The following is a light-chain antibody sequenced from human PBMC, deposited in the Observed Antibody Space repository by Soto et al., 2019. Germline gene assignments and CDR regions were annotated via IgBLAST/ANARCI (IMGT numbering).Light chain of an antibody. J-gene: IGKJ1*01. CDR2: GAS. CDR3: QQYKNWRT. V-gene: IGKV3-15*01. CDR1: QSIDNR. Sequence: IVMTQSPATLSVSPGERATLSCRASQSIDNRLAWYQQRPGQAPRLLIYGASTRATGIPARFSGSGSGTEFTSTISGLQSEDFGVYYCQQYKNWRTFGQGNNVETK.